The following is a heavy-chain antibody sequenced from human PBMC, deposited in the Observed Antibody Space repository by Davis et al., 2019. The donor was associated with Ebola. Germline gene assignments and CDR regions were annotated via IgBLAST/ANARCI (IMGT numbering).Heavy chain of an antibody. Sequence: SVKVSCKASGGTFSSYAISWVRQAPGQGLEWMGGIIPIFGTANYAQKLQGRVTITADESTSTAYMELSSLRSEDTAVYYCARSMVQGVIFYYYGMDVWGQGTTVTVSS. CDR3: ARSMVQGVIFYYYGMDV. D-gene: IGHD3-10*01. V-gene: IGHV1-69*13. J-gene: IGHJ6*02. CDR2: IIPIFGTA. CDR1: GGTFSSYA.